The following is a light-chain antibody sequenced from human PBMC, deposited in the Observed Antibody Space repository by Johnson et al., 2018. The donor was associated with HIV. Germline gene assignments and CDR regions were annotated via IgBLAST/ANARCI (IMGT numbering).Light chain of an antibody. CDR1: SSNIEHNY. J-gene: IGLJ1*01. V-gene: IGLV1-51*01. CDR2: GTT. Sequence: QSMLTQPPSVSAAPGQKVTISCSGSSSNIEHNYVSWYQQLPGTAPKLLIYGTTKRPSGIPDRFSGSKSGTSATLGIPGLPAGDEADYYCGTWDNSLSTGAVFGTGTKVTVL. CDR3: GTWDNSLSTGAV.